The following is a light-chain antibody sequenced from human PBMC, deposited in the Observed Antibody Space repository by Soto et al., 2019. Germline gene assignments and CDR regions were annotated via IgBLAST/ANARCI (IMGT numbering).Light chain of an antibody. V-gene: IGLV2-14*01. CDR2: DVN. CDR1: SSDVGGYNY. Sequence: QSALTQPASVSGSPGQPITISCTGTSSDVGGYNYVSWYQQLPGKAPKLMIYDVNNRPSGVSNRFSGSKSGNTASLTISGLQAEDEADYYCSSYTGSSTFVFGNGTKVTVL. CDR3: SSYTGSSTFV. J-gene: IGLJ1*01.